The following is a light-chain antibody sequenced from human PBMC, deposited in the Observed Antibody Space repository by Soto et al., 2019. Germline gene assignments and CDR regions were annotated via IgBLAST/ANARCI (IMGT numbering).Light chain of an antibody. J-gene: IGKJ4*01. V-gene: IGKV4-1*01. CDR3: KQYYDTPLT. CDR2: WAS. Sequence: DIVMTQSPDSLAVSLGERATINCKSSQSVFYNSDKNNYLRWYQQKPGQPPKLLIYWASTRESGVPDRFSGAGSGPDFTLTISTLQAEDGAVYYCKQYYDTPLTFGGGTRVEIK. CDR1: QSVFYNSDKNNY.